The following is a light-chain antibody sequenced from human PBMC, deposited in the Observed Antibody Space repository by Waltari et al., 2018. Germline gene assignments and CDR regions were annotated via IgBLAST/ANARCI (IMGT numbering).Light chain of an antibody. CDR1: QSISST. CDR2: AAS. Sequence: SCRAGQSISSTLVWYQNKPGQAPTLLIYAASTRATGIPDRFSGSGSGTDFSLTISSLEPEDFAVYYCQHYPRLPGTFGQGTKVEIK. CDR3: QHYPRLPGT. J-gene: IGKJ1*01. V-gene: IGKV3-20*01.